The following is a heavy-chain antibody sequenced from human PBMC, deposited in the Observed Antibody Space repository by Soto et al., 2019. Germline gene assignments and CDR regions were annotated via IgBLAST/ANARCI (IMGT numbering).Heavy chain of an antibody. CDR3: ARGGRGYSSAPRYYFDY. J-gene: IGHJ4*02. D-gene: IGHD5-18*01. CDR2: IIPIFATV. CDR1: GGSFSSNP. Sequence: VQLVQSGSEVKKPGSSVKVSCKASGGSFSSNPISWVRQAPGQGLEWMAGIIPIFATVHYAQKFQGRVTITADESTSTAYMELTSLRSEDTAVYFCARGGRGYSSAPRYYFDYLGPGTLVTVSS. V-gene: IGHV1-69*01.